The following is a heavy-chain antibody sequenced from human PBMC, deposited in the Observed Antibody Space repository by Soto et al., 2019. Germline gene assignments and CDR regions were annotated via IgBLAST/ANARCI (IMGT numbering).Heavy chain of an antibody. J-gene: IGHJ4*02. D-gene: IGHD3-22*01. Sequence: SVKVSCQASGGTFSSYAFSWVRQAPGQGLEWMGGITPIFGTANYAQKFQGRVTITADESTSTAYMELSSLRSEDTTVYYCARRYYYDSRGYYNYWGQGTLVTVSS. CDR2: ITPIFGTA. CDR3: ARRYYYDSRGYYNY. V-gene: IGHV1-69*13. CDR1: GGTFSSYA.